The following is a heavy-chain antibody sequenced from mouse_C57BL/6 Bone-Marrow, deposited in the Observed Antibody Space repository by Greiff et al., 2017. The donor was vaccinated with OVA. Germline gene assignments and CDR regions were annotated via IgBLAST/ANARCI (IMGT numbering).Heavy chain of an antibody. CDR3: ARGRLTGTYNAMDD. V-gene: IGHV5-4*03. Sequence: EVKLVESGGGLVKPGGSLKLSCAASGFTFSSYAMSWVRQTPEKRLEWVATISDGGSSTPYTDNVKGRFTITRDNAKNNLYLQMSHLKSEDTAMYYCARGRLTGTYNAMDDWGQGTSVTVSS. D-gene: IGHD4-1*01. CDR1: GFTFSSYA. J-gene: IGHJ4*01. CDR2: ISDGGSST.